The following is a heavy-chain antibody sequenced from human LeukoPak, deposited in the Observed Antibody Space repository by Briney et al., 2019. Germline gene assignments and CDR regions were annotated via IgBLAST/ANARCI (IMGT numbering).Heavy chain of an antibody. J-gene: IGHJ6*03. CDR2: ISGSGGTT. Sequence: PGGTLRLSCAASGFTFTSYGMSWVRQAPGKGLEWVSAISGSGGTTYYADSVKGRFTISRDNSKNSLYLQMNSLRAEDTSLYYCARNSNPNYYYYYMDVWGKGTTVTVSS. CDR1: GFTFTSYG. V-gene: IGHV3-23*01. CDR3: ARNSNPNYYYYYMDV. D-gene: IGHD4-11*01.